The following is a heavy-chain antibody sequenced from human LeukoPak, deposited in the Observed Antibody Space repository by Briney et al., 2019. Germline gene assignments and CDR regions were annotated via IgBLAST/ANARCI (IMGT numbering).Heavy chain of an antibody. Sequence: GGSLRLSCAASGFTFSSYAMSWVRQAPGKGLEWVSAISGSGGITYYADSVKGRFTISRDNSKNTLYLQMNSLRAEDTAVYYCAKVRVGEIAAAGNAFDIWGQGTMVTVAS. CDR3: AKVRVGEIAAAGNAFDI. CDR2: ISGSGGIT. CDR1: GFTFSSYA. J-gene: IGHJ3*02. V-gene: IGHV3-23*01. D-gene: IGHD6-13*01.